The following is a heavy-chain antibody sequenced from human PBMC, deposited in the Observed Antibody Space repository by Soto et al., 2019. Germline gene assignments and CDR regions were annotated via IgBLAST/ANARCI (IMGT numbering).Heavy chain of an antibody. CDR3: VREEWHRFDH. J-gene: IGHJ4*02. V-gene: IGHV3-7*01. CDR1: GFMFSAYW. Sequence: EVKLVESGGGLVQPGGSLRLSCEASGFMFSAYWMSWVRQDPRKGLEWVATISGGASDKFYVDSVKGRFTISRDDAKNSLSRQMNSLRDEDTAVYYCVREEWHRFDHWGQGTLVTVSS. D-gene: IGHD2-8*01. CDR2: ISGGASDK.